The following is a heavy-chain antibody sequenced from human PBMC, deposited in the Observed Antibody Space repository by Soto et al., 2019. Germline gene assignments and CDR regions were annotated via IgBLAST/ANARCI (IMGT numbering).Heavy chain of an antibody. CDR1: GYTFTSYY. CDR2: INPSGGST. J-gene: IGHJ5*01. CDR3: ARAVAALGVTLDSCHLLLLA. D-gene: IGHD6-19*01. Sequence: GASVKVCCKASGYTFTSYYMHWVRQAPGQGLEWMGIINPSGGSTSYAQKFQGRVTMTRDTSTSTVYMELSSLRSEDTAVYYCARAVAALGVTLDSCHLLLLAWG. V-gene: IGHV1-46*01.